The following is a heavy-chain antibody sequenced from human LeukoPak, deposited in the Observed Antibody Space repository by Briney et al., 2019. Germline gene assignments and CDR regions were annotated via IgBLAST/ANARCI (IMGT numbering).Heavy chain of an antibody. CDR1: GFSFSSYT. J-gene: IGHJ4*02. CDR2: ISNDGNNK. CDR3: ARHNTGHSDY. D-gene: IGHD1-1*01. Sequence: GGSLRLSCAASGFSFSSYTMHWVRQAPGKGMEWVSVISNDGNNKDYAESVKGRFTISRDNSKNTLYLQMNSLRAEDTAVYYCARHNTGHSDYWGQGTLVTVSS. V-gene: IGHV3-30-3*01.